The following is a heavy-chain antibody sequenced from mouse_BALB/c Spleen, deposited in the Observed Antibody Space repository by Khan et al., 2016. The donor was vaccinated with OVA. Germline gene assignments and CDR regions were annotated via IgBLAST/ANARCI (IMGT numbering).Heavy chain of an antibody. Sequence: VQLQQSGPELVKPGASVKMSCKAIGYTFTNYIIHWVKQKPGQGLEWIGYINPYNDGAKYNEKFKDKATLTSDKSSSTAYMELSGLTSEDSAVDCCASDYGSSFWFAYWGQGTLVTVSA. J-gene: IGHJ3*01. CDR3: ASDYGSSFWFAY. V-gene: IGHV1S136*01. D-gene: IGHD1-1*01. CDR2: INPYNDGA. CDR1: GYTFTNYI.